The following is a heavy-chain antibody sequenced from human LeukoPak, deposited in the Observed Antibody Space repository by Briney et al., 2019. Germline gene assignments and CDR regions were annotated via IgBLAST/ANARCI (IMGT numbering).Heavy chain of an antibody. D-gene: IGHD5-24*01. Sequence: ASVKVSCKASGYTFTSYAMHWVRQAPGQRLEWMGWINVGNGNTKYSQKFQGRVTITRDTSASTAYMELSSLRSEDTAVYYCAMGDGYNPGYFDYWGQGTLVTVSS. J-gene: IGHJ4*02. CDR1: GYTFTSYA. CDR3: AMGDGYNPGYFDY. CDR2: INVGNGNT. V-gene: IGHV1-3*01.